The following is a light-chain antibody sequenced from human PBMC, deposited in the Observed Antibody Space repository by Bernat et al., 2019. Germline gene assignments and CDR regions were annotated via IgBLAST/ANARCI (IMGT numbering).Light chain of an antibody. V-gene: IGLV3-21*04. CDR2: SDS. CDR1: NIGYKS. J-gene: IGLJ1*01. Sequence: YVLTQPPSVSGAPGETASVSCEGDNIGYKSVHWYQQKPGQAPVLLIYSDSARPSGIPERFSGSNSGNTATLAINRVESGDEADDYCQVWDGATAHFVFGTGTHVTVL. CDR3: QVWDGATAHFV.